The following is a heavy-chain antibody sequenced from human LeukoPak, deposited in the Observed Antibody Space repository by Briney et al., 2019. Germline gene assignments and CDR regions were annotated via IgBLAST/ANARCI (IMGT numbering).Heavy chain of an antibody. Sequence: GGSLRLSCAASRFTLSDYYMSWIRQAPGKGLEWVSYIMRSRSTIYYADSVKARFTISRDNAKNSLYLEMNRLRAEGTAVYYCARVRERRYFDYWGQGTLVTVSS. V-gene: IGHV3-11*01. CDR1: RFTLSDYY. CDR2: IMRSRSTI. J-gene: IGHJ4*02. CDR3: ARVRERRYFDY. D-gene: IGHD1-1*01.